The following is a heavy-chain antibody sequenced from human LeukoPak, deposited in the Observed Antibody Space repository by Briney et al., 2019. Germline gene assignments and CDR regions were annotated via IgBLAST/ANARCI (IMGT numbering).Heavy chain of an antibody. CDR2: ISSSGHTT. J-gene: IGHJ3*02. CDR1: DFTFSDYY. CDR3: ARDSGYAFDI. V-gene: IGHV3-11*04. Sequence: GGSLRLSCAASDFTFSDYYMSWIRQAPGKGLEWVSYISSSGHTTHSADSMKGRFTISRDNAKNSLYLQMNSLRAEDTAVYYCARDSGYAFDIWGQGTMVTVSS. D-gene: IGHD1-26*01.